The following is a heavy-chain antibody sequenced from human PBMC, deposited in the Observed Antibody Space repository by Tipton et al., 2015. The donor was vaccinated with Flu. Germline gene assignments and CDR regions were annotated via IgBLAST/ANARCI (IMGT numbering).Heavy chain of an antibody. CDR2: IYYSGST. Sequence: TLSLTCTVSGGSISSGGNYWSWIRQHPGKGLEWIGDIYYSGSTYYNPSLSSRVTISVDTSRNQFSLRLSSVTAADTAVYYCARDQGFGGGLSYDYYVLDVWGQGTTVTVSS. CDR3: ARDQGFGGGLSYDYYVLDV. CDR1: GGSISSGGNY. D-gene: IGHD3-10*01. J-gene: IGHJ6*02. V-gene: IGHV4-31*03.